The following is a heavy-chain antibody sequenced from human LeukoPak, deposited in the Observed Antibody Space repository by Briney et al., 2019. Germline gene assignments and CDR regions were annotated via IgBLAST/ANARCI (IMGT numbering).Heavy chain of an antibody. Sequence: GASVKVSCKASGYTFTSYDINCVRQATGQGLEWMGWMNPNSGNTGYAQKFQGRVTMTRNTSISTAYMELSSLRSEDTAVYYCARGIFPYYYDSSGSRYGMDVWGQGTTVTVSS. V-gene: IGHV1-8*01. CDR2: MNPNSGNT. CDR1: GYTFTSYD. D-gene: IGHD3-22*01. CDR3: ARGIFPYYYDSSGSRYGMDV. J-gene: IGHJ6*02.